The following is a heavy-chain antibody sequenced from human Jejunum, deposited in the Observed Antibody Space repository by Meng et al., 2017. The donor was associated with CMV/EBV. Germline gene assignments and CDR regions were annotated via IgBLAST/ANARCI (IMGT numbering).Heavy chain of an antibody. D-gene: IGHD3-3*01. J-gene: IGHJ4*02. CDR3: ARVFGVAYFDS. V-gene: IGHV1-18*01. Sequence: KASGYTFSHYGFTWVRRAPGQGLEWMGYISPYNDNANYAQKFQGRVTMTRDTSTNTAYMELRSLRADDTAVYYCARVFGVAYFDSWGQGTLVTVSS. CDR1: GYTFSHYG. CDR2: ISPYNDNA.